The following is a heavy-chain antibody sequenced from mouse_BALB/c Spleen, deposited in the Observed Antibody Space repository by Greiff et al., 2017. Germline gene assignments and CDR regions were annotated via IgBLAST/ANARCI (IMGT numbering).Heavy chain of an antibody. CDR1: GFTFSSFG. CDR2: ISSGSSTI. D-gene: IGHD1-1*01. Sequence: EVMLMESGGGLVQPGGSRKLSCAASGFTFSSFGMHWVRQAPEKGLEWVAYISSGSSTIYYADTVKGRFTISRDNPKNTLFLQMTSLRSEDTAMYYCARRGHYYGSSYAMDYWGQGTSVTVSS. J-gene: IGHJ4*01. CDR3: ARRGHYYGSSYAMDY. V-gene: IGHV5-17*02.